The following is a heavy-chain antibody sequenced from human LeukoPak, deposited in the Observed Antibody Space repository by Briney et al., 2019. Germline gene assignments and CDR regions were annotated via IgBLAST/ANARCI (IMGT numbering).Heavy chain of an antibody. CDR3: ARPNMVPGLWFDP. V-gene: IGHV4-59*08. CDR1: GGSISSYY. Sequence: SETLSLTCTVSGGSISSYYWSWIRQPPGKGLEWIGYIYYSGSTNYNPSLKSRVTISVDTSKNQFSLRLSSVTAADTAVYYCARPNMVPGLWFDPWGQGTLVTVSS. CDR2: IYYSGST. J-gene: IGHJ5*02. D-gene: IGHD3-10*01.